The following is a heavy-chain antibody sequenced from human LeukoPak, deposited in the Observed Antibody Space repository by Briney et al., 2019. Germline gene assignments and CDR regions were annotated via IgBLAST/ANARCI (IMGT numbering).Heavy chain of an antibody. CDR3: ARVIRGINNNFDY. CDR2: ISSSGSTI. V-gene: IGHV3-48*04. CDR1: GFTFSSYW. J-gene: IGHJ4*02. Sequence: GGSLRLSCAASGFTFSSYWMNWVRQAPGKGLEWVSYISSSGSTIYYADSVKGRFTISRDNAKNSLYLQMNSLRAEDTAVYYCARVIRGINNNFDYWGQGTLVTVSS. D-gene: IGHD3-10*01.